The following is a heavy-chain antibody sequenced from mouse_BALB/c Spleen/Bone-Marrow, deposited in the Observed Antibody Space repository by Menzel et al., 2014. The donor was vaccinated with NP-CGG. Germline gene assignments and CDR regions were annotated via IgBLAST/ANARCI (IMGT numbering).Heavy chain of an antibody. CDR1: GFTFSSYT. Sequence: EVKLMESGGGLVKPGGSLKLSCAAPGFTFSSYTMSWVRQTPEKRLEWVATISSGGSYTYYPDSVKGRFTISRDNAKNTLYLQMSSLKSEDTAMYYCTRDLYDGYSYYAMDYWGQGTSVTVSS. V-gene: IGHV5-6-4*01. CDR2: ISSGGSYT. J-gene: IGHJ4*01. D-gene: IGHD2-3*01. CDR3: TRDLYDGYSYYAMDY.